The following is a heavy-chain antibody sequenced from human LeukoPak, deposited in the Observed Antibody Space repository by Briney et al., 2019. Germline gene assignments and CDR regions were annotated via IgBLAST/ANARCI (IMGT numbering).Heavy chain of an antibody. V-gene: IGHV3-30-3*01. CDR2: ISYDGSNK. CDR1: GFTFSSYA. J-gene: IGHJ5*02. Sequence: PGGSLRLSCAASGFTFSSYAMHWVRQAPGKGLEWVAVISYDGSNKYYADSVKGRFTISRDNSKNTLYLQMNSLRAEDTAVYYCARGDSFDPWGQGTLVTVSS. CDR3: ARGDSFDP.